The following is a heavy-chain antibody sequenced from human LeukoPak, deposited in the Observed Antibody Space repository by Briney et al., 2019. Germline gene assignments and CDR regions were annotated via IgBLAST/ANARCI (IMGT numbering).Heavy chain of an antibody. V-gene: IGHV4-61*08. J-gene: IGHJ6*03. CDR1: DGSINTGDYY. CDR3: ARHPTPRFLEWLPLYYYMDV. CDR2: IYTSGST. Sequence: PSETLSLTCTVSDGSINTGDYYWSWIRQPPGKGLEWIGYIYTSGSTNYNPSLKSRVTISVDTSKNQFSLKLSSVTAADTAVYYCARHPTPRFLEWLPLYYYMDVWGKGTTVTVSS. D-gene: IGHD3-3*01.